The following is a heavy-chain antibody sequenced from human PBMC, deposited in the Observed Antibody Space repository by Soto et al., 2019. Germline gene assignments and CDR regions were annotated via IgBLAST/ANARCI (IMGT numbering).Heavy chain of an antibody. CDR1: GGTFSSYA. D-gene: IGHD6-6*01. V-gene: IGHV1-69*13. CDR3: ARGGFEYSSSAFDY. CDR2: IIPIFGTA. Sequence: SVKVSCKASGGTFSSYAISWVRQAPGQGLEWMGGIIPIFGTANYAQKFQGRVTITADESTSTAYMELSSLRSEDTAVYYCARGGFEYSSSAFDYWGQGTLVTVSS. J-gene: IGHJ4*02.